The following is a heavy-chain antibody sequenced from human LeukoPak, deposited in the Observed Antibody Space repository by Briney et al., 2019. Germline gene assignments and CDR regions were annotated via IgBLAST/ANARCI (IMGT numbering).Heavy chain of an antibody. CDR2: TYYRSKWYN. CDR3: ARVSALSGDDYYYMDV. J-gene: IGHJ6*03. D-gene: IGHD3-10*01. CDR1: GDSVSSNSAA. V-gene: IGHV6-1*01. Sequence: SQTLSLTCAISGDSVSSNSAAWNWIRQSPSRGLEWLGRTYYRSKWYNDYAVSVKSRITINPDTSKNQFSLQLNSVTPEDTAVYYCARVSALSGDDYYYMDVWGKGTTVTVSS.